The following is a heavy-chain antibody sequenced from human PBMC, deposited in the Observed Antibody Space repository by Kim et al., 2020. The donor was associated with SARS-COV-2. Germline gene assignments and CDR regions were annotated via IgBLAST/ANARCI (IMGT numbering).Heavy chain of an antibody. CDR2: INAGNGNT. CDR3: ARWGEVAAAGYYYYGMDV. V-gene: IGHV1-3*01. Sequence: ASVKVSCKASGYTFTSYAMHWVRQAPGQRLEWMGWINAGNGNTKYSQKFQGRVTITRDTSASTAYMELSSLRSEDTAVYYCARWGEVAAAGYYYYGMDVWGQGTTVTVSS. J-gene: IGHJ6*02. CDR1: GYTFTSYA. D-gene: IGHD6-13*01.